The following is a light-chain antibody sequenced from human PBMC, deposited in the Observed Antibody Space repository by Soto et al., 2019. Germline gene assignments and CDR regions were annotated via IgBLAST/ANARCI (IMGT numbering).Light chain of an antibody. V-gene: IGKV1-33*01. CDR2: DAS. CDR3: QQYENLPT. Sequence: DIQMTPSPSSLSASVGDRVTITCQASQNINNYLNWYQQKPGRAPKLLIYDASNLEAGVPSRFRGSGSGPDFTFTISPLQPEEIATYYCQQYENLPTFGPGTRLEIK. CDR1: QNINNY. J-gene: IGKJ5*01.